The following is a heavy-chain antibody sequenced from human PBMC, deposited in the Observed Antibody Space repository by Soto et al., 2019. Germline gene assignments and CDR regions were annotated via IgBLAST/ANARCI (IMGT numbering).Heavy chain of an antibody. V-gene: IGHV4-30-4*01. CDR2: IDDSGST. D-gene: IGHD2-8*01. Sequence: QVQLQESGPGLVKPSQTLFLTCTVSGGSISSGDYYWSWIRQPPGKGLEWIGYIDDSGSTYYNSSLKSRVNITLDTSKNQFSLKLTSVTAANTAVYYCARDNGVGPWGQGTLVTVSS. J-gene: IGHJ5*02. CDR1: GGSISSGDYY. CDR3: ARDNGVGP.